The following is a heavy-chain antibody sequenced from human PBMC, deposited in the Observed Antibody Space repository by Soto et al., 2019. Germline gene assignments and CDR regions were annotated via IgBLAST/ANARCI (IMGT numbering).Heavy chain of an antibody. CDR2: INPNSGGT. J-gene: IGHJ5*02. D-gene: IGHD2-8*01. CDR3: ARAPDRYCTNGVCFSDP. V-gene: IGHV1-2*02. Sequence: ASVKVSCKASGYTFTGYYMHWVRQAPGQGLEWMGWINPNSGGTNYAQKFQGRVTMTRDTSISTAYMELSRLRSDDTAVYYCARAPDRYCTNGVCFSDPWGQGTLVTVS. CDR1: GYTFTGYY.